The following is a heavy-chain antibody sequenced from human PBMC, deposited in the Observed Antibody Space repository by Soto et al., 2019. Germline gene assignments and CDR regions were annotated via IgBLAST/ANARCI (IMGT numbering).Heavy chain of an antibody. D-gene: IGHD4-17*01. J-gene: IGHJ6*02. CDR3: ARVQDYGGNLGDV. V-gene: IGHV1-69*13. Sequence: SSVKVSCKASGGTFSSYAISWVRQAPGQGLEWMGGIIPIFGTANYAQKFQGRVTITADESTSTAYMELSSLRPEDTAVYYCARVQDYGGNLGDVWGPGTTVTVSS. CDR2: IIPIFGTA. CDR1: GGTFSSYA.